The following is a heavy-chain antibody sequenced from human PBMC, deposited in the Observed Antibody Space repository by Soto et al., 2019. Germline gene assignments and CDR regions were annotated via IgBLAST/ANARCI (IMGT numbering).Heavy chain of an antibody. CDR3: ARDSEYSGSVYYYGMDV. Sequence: QVQLVQSGAEVKKPGASVKVSCKASGYTFISYAIHWVRQAPGQRLEWMGWINAGNGNTKYSQKFQGRVTITRDTSASTGYMELSSLRSEDTAVYYCARDSEYSGSVYYYGMDVWGQGTTVTVSS. V-gene: IGHV1-3*01. J-gene: IGHJ6*02. CDR2: INAGNGNT. D-gene: IGHD1-26*01. CDR1: GYTFISYA.